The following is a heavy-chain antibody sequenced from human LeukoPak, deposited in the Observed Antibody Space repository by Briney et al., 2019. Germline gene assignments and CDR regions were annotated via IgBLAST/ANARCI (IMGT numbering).Heavy chain of an antibody. Sequence: PGGSLRLSCAASGFTVSSNYMSWARPAPGKGLEWVSAISGSGGSTYYADSVKGRFTISRDNSKNTLYLQMNSLRAEDTAVYYCAKSAAVTFGGVIVIRYYFDYWGQGTLVTVSS. V-gene: IGHV3-23*01. CDR2: ISGSGGST. CDR1: GFTVSSNY. D-gene: IGHD3-16*02. CDR3: AKSAAVTFGGVIVIRYYFDY. J-gene: IGHJ4*02.